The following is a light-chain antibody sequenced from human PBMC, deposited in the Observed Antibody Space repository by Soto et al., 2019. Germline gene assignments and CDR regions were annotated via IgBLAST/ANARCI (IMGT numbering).Light chain of an antibody. V-gene: IGKV3-20*01. CDR2: GAS. J-gene: IGKJ5*01. Sequence: EIVLTQSPGTLSLSPGERATLSCRASQSVSSSYLAWYQQKPGQAPRLLIYGASGRATGIPDRFSGSGSGTDFTLTISRLEPEDFAVYYCQQYGRSPLVTFGQGTRLEIK. CDR3: QQYGRSPLVT. CDR1: QSVSSSY.